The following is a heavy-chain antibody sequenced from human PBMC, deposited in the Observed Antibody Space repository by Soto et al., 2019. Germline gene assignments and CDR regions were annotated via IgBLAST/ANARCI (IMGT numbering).Heavy chain of an antibody. D-gene: IGHD1-26*01. Sequence: QVQLVESGGGVVQPGRSRGLSCAASGAIFNGYGMHWVRQAPGKGLEWVAVIWHDGSKKYYADSAKGRFTISRDNSKNTLYLEMNSLRAEDTAVYYCVRDGVGGTAFFGFFDYWGQGTLVTVSS. CDR3: VRDGVGGTAFFGFFDY. J-gene: IGHJ4*02. CDR2: IWHDGSKK. CDR1: GAIFNGYG. V-gene: IGHV3-33*01.